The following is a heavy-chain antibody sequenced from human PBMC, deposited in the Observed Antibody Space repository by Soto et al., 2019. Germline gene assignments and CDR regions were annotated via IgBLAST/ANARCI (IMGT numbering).Heavy chain of an antibody. J-gene: IGHJ4*01. Sequence: VGSLRLSCAASGFTFDSPYSHAMSWVRQSPGKGPEWVSTISSNGANTHYAESVKGRFTISKDPSRNTVHLHMNSLRAEDTATYFCVSWVSAHVDYWGQGTPVTVSS. CDR2: ISSNGANT. CDR3: VSWVSAHVDY. V-gene: IGHV3-23*01. CDR1: GFTFDSPYSHA. D-gene: IGHD2-8*01.